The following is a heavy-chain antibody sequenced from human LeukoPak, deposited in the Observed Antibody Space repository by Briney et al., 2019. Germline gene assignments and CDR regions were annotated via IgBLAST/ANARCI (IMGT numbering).Heavy chain of an antibody. CDR2: IKPDGSEE. CDR3: ARYDFILISYFDL. Sequence: GGSLRLSCAASGITFSSLWMSWFRQAPGKGLEWVADIKPDGSEEHYVASVRGRFTISRDNAKTSLYLQMNSLRAEDTAVYHCARYDFILISYFDLWGRGALVTVSS. D-gene: IGHD3-3*01. CDR1: GITFSSLW. J-gene: IGHJ2*01. V-gene: IGHV3-7*03.